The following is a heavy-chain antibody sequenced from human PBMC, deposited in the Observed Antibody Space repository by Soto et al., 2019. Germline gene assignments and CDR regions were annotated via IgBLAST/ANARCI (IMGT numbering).Heavy chain of an antibody. V-gene: IGHV3-74*01. CDR1: GFTFSSYW. Sequence: EVQVVESGGDSVQPGGSLRLSCSTSGFTFSSYWMHWVSQAPGKGLVWVSRISGDGSRTYYADSVQGRFTISRENAKNTLYLQMSSLRAEDTAVYYCARGLSGYYGMDVWGQGTTVSVFS. CDR2: ISGDGSRT. J-gene: IGHJ6*02. D-gene: IGHD1-26*01. CDR3: ARGLSGYYGMDV.